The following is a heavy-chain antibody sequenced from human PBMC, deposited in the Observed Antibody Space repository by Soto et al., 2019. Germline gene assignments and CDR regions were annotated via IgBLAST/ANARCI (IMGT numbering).Heavy chain of an antibody. Sequence: PGESLKISCKTSGYTFSGHWISWVRQVPGKGLQWMGNIDPSGSYINYNPAFRGHVTFSVDKSSSTAYLHWRSLGPSDTAIYYCARHGAAMWLGYWGQGTLVTVSS. CDR1: GYTFSGHW. J-gene: IGHJ4*02. CDR3: ARHGAAMWLGY. V-gene: IGHV5-10-1*01. D-gene: IGHD6-19*01. CDR2: IDPSGSYI.